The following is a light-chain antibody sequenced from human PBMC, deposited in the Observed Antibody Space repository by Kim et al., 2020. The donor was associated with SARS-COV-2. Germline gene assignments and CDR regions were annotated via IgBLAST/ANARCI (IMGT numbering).Light chain of an antibody. CDR1: QDITKS. V-gene: IGKV1-33*01. CDR3: QQYHNPPLT. Sequence: AFVGDRVTITCQATQDITKSLNWFQQRPGKAPKLLIYDASELETGVPSGFSGSGSGTHFTLTISRLRPEDVATYFCQQYHNPPLTFGGGTKVDIK. J-gene: IGKJ4*01. CDR2: DAS.